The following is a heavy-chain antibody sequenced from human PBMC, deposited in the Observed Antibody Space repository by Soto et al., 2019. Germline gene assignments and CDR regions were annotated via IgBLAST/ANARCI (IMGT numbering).Heavy chain of an antibody. CDR2: IYYSGTT. Sequence: PSETLSLTCTVSGGSISSGGYYWSWIRQHPGKGLEWIGYIYYSGTTYYNPSLKSRVTISLDTSKNQFSLKLSSVTAADTAVFYCARDAAGYDRFDYWGQGTLVTVSS. V-gene: IGHV4-31*03. D-gene: IGHD3-3*01. CDR3: ARDAAGYDRFDY. CDR1: GGSISSGGYY. J-gene: IGHJ4*02.